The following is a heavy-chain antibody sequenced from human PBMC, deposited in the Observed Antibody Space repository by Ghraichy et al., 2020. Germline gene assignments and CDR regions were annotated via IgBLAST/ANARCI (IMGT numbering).Heavy chain of an antibody. CDR3: ARNLWPRVVLDAFDI. CDR1: GYTFSDYY. V-gene: IGHV1-2*06. D-gene: IGHD2-21*01. Sequence: ASVKVSCKPSGYTFSDYYIYWIRQGPGQGLEYMGRNNPNNGDTDYARRFQARVTMTRDTSVSAAYMELTSRTPDDTPVYFCARNLWPRVVLDAFDIWGRGKMVAVSS. CDR2: NNPNNGDT. J-gene: IGHJ3*02.